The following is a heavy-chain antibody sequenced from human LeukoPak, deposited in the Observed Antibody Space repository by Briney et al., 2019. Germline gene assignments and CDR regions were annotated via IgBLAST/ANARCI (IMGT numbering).Heavy chain of an antibody. V-gene: IGHV3-30*14. J-gene: IGHJ4*02. Sequence: GGTLRLSCAASGFTFSSYAMHWVRQAPGKGLEWVAVISYDGSNKYYANSVKGRFTISRDNSKNTLYLQMNSLRAEDTAVYYCARGPSGYHNTGGQGTLVTVSS. CDR3: ARGPSGYHNT. D-gene: IGHD5-12*01. CDR2: ISYDGSNK. CDR1: GFTFSSYA.